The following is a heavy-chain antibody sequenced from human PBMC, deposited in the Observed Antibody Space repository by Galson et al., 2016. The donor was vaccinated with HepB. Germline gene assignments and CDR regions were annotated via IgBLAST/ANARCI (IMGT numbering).Heavy chain of an antibody. CDR1: GFTFSTYG. CDR3: AKDYSGYYFDGTGYYNAFDY. CDR2: ISYDRSNK. V-gene: IGHV3-30*18. J-gene: IGHJ4*02. Sequence: LRLSCAASGFTFSTYGMHWVRQAPGKGLEWVAVISYDRSNKNYAASVKGRFTISRDNSENTLYLEMTSLREEDTAVYYCAKDYSGYYFDGTGYYNAFDYWGQGALVTVSS. D-gene: IGHD3-22*01.